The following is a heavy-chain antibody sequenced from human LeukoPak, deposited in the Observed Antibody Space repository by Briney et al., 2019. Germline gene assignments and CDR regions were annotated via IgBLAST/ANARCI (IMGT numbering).Heavy chain of an antibody. CDR3: ARRGSSRTSYYMDV. V-gene: IGHV4-59*08. Sequence: SETLSLTCIVSGDSIGSYYWSWIRQPPGKGLEWIGYINYNGNTNDNPSLKSRVTMSVDTSKNQFSLKLSSVTAADTAVYYCARRGSSRTSYYMDVWGKGTTVTVSS. CDR1: GDSIGSYY. J-gene: IGHJ6*03. D-gene: IGHD6-6*01. CDR2: INYNGNT.